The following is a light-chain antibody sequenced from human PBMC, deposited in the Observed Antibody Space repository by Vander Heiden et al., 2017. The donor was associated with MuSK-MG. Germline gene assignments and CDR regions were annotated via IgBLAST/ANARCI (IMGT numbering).Light chain of an antibody. Sequence: DIQMTQSPSTLSASVGDRVTITCRAGQTINNWLAWYQQKPGKAPKLLIYDASRLESGVPSRFSGSGSGTAFTLTISSLQPDDFATYYCQQHNSYPWTFGQGTKVXI. CDR3: QQHNSYPWT. CDR2: DAS. V-gene: IGKV1-5*01. J-gene: IGKJ1*01. CDR1: QTINNW.